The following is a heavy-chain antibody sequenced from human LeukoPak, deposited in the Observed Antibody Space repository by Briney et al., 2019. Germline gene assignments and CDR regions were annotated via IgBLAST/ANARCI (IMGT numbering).Heavy chain of an antibody. J-gene: IGHJ4*02. CDR3: ARDVSSSSWTVDY. V-gene: IGHV4-38-2*02. CDR1: GYSISSGYY. D-gene: IGHD6-13*01. CDR2: IYHSGNT. Sequence: SETLSLTCAVSGYSISSGYYWGWIRQPPGKGLEWIGSIYHSGNTYYNPSLKSRVTISVDTSKNQFSLKLSSVTAADTAVYYCARDVSSSSWTVDYWGQGTLVTVSS.